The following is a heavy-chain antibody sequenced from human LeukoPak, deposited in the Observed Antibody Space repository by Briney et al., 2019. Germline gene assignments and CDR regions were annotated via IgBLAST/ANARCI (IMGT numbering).Heavy chain of an antibody. CDR2: ISYDGSNK. CDR3: AKLYDSSGYYFG. CDR1: GFTFSSYG. Sequence: GGSLRLSCAASGFTFSSYGMHWVRQASGKGLEWVAVISYDGSNKYYADSVKGRFTISRDNSKNTLYLQMNSLRAEDTAVYYCAKLYDSSGYYFGWGQGTLVTVSS. V-gene: IGHV3-30*18. D-gene: IGHD3-22*01. J-gene: IGHJ4*02.